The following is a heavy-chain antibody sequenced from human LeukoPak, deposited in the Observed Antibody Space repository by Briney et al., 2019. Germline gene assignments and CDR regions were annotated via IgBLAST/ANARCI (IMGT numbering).Heavy chain of an antibody. CDR1: GFTFSASA. J-gene: IGHJ5*02. CDR3: ARTTVTTADWFDP. Sequence: GGYLILSCAASGFTFSASAMHWVRQASGKGLEWVGRIRTKGKNYATAYAVSVKGRFTISRDDLNNTAYLQMNSLIIEDTAVYYCARTTVTTADWFDPWGQGTLVTVSS. D-gene: IGHD4-17*01. V-gene: IGHV3-73*01. CDR2: IRTKGKNYAT.